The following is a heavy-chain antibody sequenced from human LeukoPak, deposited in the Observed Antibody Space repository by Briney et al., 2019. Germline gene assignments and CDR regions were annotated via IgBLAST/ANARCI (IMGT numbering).Heavy chain of an antibody. CDR1: GYSISSGYY. J-gene: IGHJ3*02. Sequence: SETLSLTCTVSGYSISSGYYWGWIRQPPGKGLEWIGSIYHSGSTYYNPSLKSRVTISVDTSKNQFSLKLSSVTAADTAVYYCARPNSSGYYSDAFDIWGQGTMVTVSS. CDR2: IYHSGST. V-gene: IGHV4-38-2*02. D-gene: IGHD3-22*01. CDR3: ARPNSSGYYSDAFDI.